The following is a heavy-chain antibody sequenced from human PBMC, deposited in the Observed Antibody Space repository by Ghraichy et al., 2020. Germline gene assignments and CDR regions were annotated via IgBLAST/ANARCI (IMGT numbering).Heavy chain of an antibody. J-gene: IGHJ2*01. CDR1: GGSISSYY. Sequence: SETLSLTCTVSGGSISSYYWSWIRQPPGKGLEWIGYIYYSGSTNYNPSLKSRVTISVDTSKNQFSLKLSSVTAADTAMYYCARAGPDYYDSSGYYYWYFDLWGRGTLVTVSS. CDR2: IYYSGST. V-gene: IGHV4-59*01. D-gene: IGHD3-22*01. CDR3: ARAGPDYYDSSGYYYWYFDL.